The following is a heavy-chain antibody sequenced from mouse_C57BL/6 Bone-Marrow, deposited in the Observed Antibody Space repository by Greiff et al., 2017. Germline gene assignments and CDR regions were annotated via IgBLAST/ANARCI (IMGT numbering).Heavy chain of an antibody. Sequence: EVQLVESGPGLVKPSQSLSPTCSVTGYSITSGYYWNWIRQFPGNKLEWMGYISYDGSNNYNPSLKNRISITRDTSKNQFFLKLNSVTTEDTATYYCARGRAQATGFDYWGQGTTLTVSS. V-gene: IGHV3-6*01. J-gene: IGHJ2*01. CDR2: ISYDGSN. CDR1: GYSITSGYY. D-gene: IGHD3-2*02. CDR3: ARGRAQATGFDY.